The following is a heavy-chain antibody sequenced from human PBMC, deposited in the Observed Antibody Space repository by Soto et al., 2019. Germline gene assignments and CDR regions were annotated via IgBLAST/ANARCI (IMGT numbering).Heavy chain of an antibody. J-gene: IGHJ5*02. CDR1: GGSFGGYY. Sequence: SETLTLTCAVYGGSFGGYYWSWIRQPPGKGLEWIGEINHSGSTNYNPSPKSRVTISVDTSKNQFSLKLSSVTAADTAVYYCARVLPLVRGVIISRWFDPWGQGTLVTVSS. CDR2: INHSGST. V-gene: IGHV4-34*01. D-gene: IGHD3-10*01. CDR3: ARVLPLVRGVIISRWFDP.